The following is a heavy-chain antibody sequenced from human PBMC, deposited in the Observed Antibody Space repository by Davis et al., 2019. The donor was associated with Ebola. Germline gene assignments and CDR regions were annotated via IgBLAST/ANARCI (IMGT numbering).Heavy chain of an antibody. J-gene: IGHJ4*02. CDR3: TTGWGLLWFRELSSY. V-gene: IGHV3-48*03. D-gene: IGHD3-10*01. CDR2: ISSSGSTI. Sequence: GESLKISCAASGFTFSSYEMNWVRQAPGKGLEWVSYISSSGSTIYYADSVKGRFTISRDNSKNTLYLQMNSLKTEDTAVYYCTTGWGLLWFRELSSYWGQGTLVTVSS. CDR1: GFTFSSYE.